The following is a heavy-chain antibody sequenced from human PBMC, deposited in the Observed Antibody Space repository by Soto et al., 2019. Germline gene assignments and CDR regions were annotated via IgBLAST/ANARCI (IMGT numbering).Heavy chain of an antibody. D-gene: IGHD3-22*01. CDR2: INAGNGNT. Sequence: ASVKVSCKASGYTFTSYAMHWVRQAPGQRPEWMGWINAGNGNTKYSQKFQGRVTITRDTSASTAYMELSSLRSEDTAAYYCARPRYYDSSGPTAFDIWGQGTMVTVSS. CDR3: ARPRYYDSSGPTAFDI. J-gene: IGHJ3*02. CDR1: GYTFTSYA. V-gene: IGHV1-3*01.